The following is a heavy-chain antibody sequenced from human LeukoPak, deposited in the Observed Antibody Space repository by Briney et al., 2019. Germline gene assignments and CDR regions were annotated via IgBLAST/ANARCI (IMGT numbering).Heavy chain of an antibody. CDR1: GFTFGDYA. CDR2: IGWNSGSI. J-gene: IGHJ4*02. Sequence: GGSLRLSCAASGFTFGDYAMHWVRQAPGKGLEWVSRIGWNSGSIAYAGSVKGRFTISRDNAKNSLYLQMNSLRAEDTAVYYCASGNSFDYWGQGTLVTVSS. D-gene: IGHD1-26*01. CDR3: ASGNSFDY. V-gene: IGHV3-9*01.